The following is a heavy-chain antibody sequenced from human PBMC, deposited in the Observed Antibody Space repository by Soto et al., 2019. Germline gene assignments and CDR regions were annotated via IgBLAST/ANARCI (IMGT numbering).Heavy chain of an antibody. V-gene: IGHV1-24*01. CDR3: ATGDSGSYFFAFDI. J-gene: IGHJ3*02. CDR2: FDPEDGET. Sequence: GASVKVSCKVSGYTLTELSMHWVRQAPGKGLEWMGGFDPEDGETIYAQKFQGRVTMTEDTSTDTAYMELSSLRSEDTAVYYCATGDSGSYFFAFDIWGQGTMVTVSS. CDR1: GYTLTELS. D-gene: IGHD1-26*01.